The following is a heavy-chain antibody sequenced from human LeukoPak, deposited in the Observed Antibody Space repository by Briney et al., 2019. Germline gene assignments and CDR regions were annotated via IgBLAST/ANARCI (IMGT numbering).Heavy chain of an antibody. V-gene: IGHV3-23*01. J-gene: IGHJ4*02. D-gene: IGHD6-19*01. CDR2: TSGSGGST. Sequence: GGSLRLSCAASGFTFDDYAMHWVRQAPGKGLEWVSATSGSGGSTYYADSVKGRFTISRDNSKDTLYLQMNSLRAEDTAVYYCAKSGGSSGWYGRGAFDYWGQGTLVTVSS. CDR3: AKSGGSSGWYGRGAFDY. CDR1: GFTFDDYA.